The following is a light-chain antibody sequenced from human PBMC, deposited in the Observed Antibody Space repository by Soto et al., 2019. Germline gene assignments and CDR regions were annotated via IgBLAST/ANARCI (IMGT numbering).Light chain of an antibody. V-gene: IGLV2-14*01. CDR3: SSYTSSSTLVV. CDR2: DVS. CDR1: SSDVGDYNY. Sequence: QSALTQPASVSGSPGQSITISCTGTSSDVGDYNYVSWCQQHPGKVPKLVIYDVSNRPAGVSNRFSGSKSGNTASLTISGLQAEHEADYYCSSYTSSSTLVVFGGGTKVTVL. J-gene: IGLJ2*01.